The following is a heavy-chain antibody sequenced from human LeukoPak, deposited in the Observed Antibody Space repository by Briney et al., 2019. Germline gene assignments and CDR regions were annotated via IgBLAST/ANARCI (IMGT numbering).Heavy chain of an antibody. V-gene: IGHV4-34*01. D-gene: IGHD3-22*01. J-gene: IGHJ4*02. CDR1: GGSFSGYY. CDR3: ASCDSSGYYYLDY. CDR2: INHSGST. Sequence: SETLSLTCAVYGGSFSGYYWSWIRQPPGKGLEWIGEINHSGSTNYNPSLKSRVTISVDTSKNQFSLKLSSVTAADTAVYYCASCDSSGYYYLDYWGQGILVTVSS.